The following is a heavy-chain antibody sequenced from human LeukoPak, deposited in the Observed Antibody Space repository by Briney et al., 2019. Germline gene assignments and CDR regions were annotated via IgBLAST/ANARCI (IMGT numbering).Heavy chain of an antibody. CDR1: GYTFTGYY. D-gene: IGHD1-7*01. Sequence: ASVKVSCKASGYTFTGYYMHWVREAPGQGLEWMGWINPNSGGTNYAQKFQGRVTMTRDTSISTAYMELSRLRSDDTAVYYCARDSGTRRDYYYYMDVWGKGTTVTISS. CDR3: ARDSGTRRDYYYYMDV. V-gene: IGHV1-2*02. CDR2: INPNSGGT. J-gene: IGHJ6*03.